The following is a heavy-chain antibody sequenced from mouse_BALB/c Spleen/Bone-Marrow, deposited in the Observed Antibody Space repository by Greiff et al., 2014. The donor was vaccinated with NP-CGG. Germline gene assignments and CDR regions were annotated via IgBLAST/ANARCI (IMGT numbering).Heavy chain of an antibody. CDR3: ARGYSNNYAMDY. CDR1: GYTFTDYA. Sequence: VQLQQSGAELVRPGVSVKISCKGSGYTFTDYAMHWVKQSHAESLEWIGVINTYFGDISYNQKFKGKATIAVDKTSRTVYMELARLTAEDPAIYYCARGYSNNYAMDYWGQGTSVPSPQ. CDR2: INTYFGDI. D-gene: IGHD2-5*01. V-gene: IGHV1S137*01. J-gene: IGHJ4*01.